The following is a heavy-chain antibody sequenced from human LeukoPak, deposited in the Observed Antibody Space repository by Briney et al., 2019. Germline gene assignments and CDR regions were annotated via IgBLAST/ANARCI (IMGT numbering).Heavy chain of an antibody. CDR1: GFTFGSYA. D-gene: IGHD3-22*01. CDR2: ISGSGGRT. J-gene: IGHJ4*02. V-gene: IGHV3-23*01. Sequence: GGSLRLSCAASGFTFGSYALTWVRQAPGKGLEWVSTISGSGGRTSYADSVKGRFTISRDNSKNMLYLQMNSLRAEDTAVYYCAKEEDHYDSSGYHRGPFDYWGQGTLVTVSS. CDR3: AKEEDHYDSSGYHRGPFDY.